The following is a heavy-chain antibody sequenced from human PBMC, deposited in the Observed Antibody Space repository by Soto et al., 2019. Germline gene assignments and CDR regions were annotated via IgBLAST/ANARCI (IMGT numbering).Heavy chain of an antibody. V-gene: IGHV3-30*18. D-gene: IGHD3-22*01. J-gene: IGHJ4*02. CDR3: AKVGSYYDSSGYYCDY. Sequence: QVQLVESGGGVVQPGRSLRLSCAASGFTFSSYGMHWVRQAPGKGLEWVAVISYDGSNKYYADSVKGRFTISRDNSKNTLYLQMNSLRAEDTALYYCAKVGSYYDSSGYYCDYWGQGTLVTVSS. CDR1: GFTFSSYG. CDR2: ISYDGSNK.